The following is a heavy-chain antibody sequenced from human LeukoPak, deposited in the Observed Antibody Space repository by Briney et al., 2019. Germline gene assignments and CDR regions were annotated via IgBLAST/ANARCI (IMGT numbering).Heavy chain of an antibody. J-gene: IGHJ4*02. CDR3: ARVSQASHRYCSAGSCYRNSFDY. CDR2: IIPIFGTA. CDR1: GGTFSCYA. V-gene: IGHV1-69*13. D-gene: IGHD2-15*01. Sequence: SVKVSCKASGGTFSCYAISWMRQAPGQGLDWMGGIIPIFGTANYAHKFQGRVTITADESTSTAYMELSSLRSEDTAACYCARVSQASHRYCSAGSCYRNSFDYWGQGTLVTVSS.